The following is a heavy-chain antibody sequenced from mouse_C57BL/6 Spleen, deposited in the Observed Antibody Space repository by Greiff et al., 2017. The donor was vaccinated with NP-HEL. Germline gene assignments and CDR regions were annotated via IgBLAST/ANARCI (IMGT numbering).Heavy chain of an antibody. CDR1: GYTFTSYG. CDR2: IYPRSGNT. CDR3: ARNYYYSNPYYAMDY. V-gene: IGHV1-81*01. J-gene: IGHJ4*01. Sequence: VQRVESGAELARPGASVKLSCKASGYTFTSYGISWVKQRTGQGLEWIGEIYPRSGNTYYNEKFKGKATLTADKSSSTAYMELRSLTSEDSAVYFCARNYYYSNPYYAMDYWGQGTSVTVSS. D-gene: IGHD2-5*01.